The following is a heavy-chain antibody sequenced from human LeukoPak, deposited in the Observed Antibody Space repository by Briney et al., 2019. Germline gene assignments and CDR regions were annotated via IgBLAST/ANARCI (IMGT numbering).Heavy chain of an antibody. D-gene: IGHD6-13*01. V-gene: IGHV3-21*01. J-gene: IGHJ4*02. CDR2: ITTSSYI. CDR3: ARGGSTWHYFDY. CDR1: GFTFSSYT. Sequence: GGSLRLSCAASGFTFSSYTMNWVRQAPGKGLEWVSFITTSSYIYYADSVKGRFTISRDNAKNSLYLQMNSLRVEDTAVYYCARGGSTWHYFDYWGQGTPVTVSS.